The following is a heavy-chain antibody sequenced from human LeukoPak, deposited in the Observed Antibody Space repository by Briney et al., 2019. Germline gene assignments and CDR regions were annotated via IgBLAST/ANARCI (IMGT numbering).Heavy chain of an antibody. CDR3: AKRRGLELLYYYYMDV. V-gene: IGHV3-23*01. CDR2: ISGSGGST. Sequence: LAGGSLRLSCAASGFTFSSYGMSWVRQAPGKGLEWVSAISGSGGSTYYADSVKGRFTISRDNSKNTLFLQMNSLRAEDTAVYYCAKRRGLELLYYYYMDVWGKGTTVTVSS. J-gene: IGHJ6*03. CDR1: GFTFSSYG. D-gene: IGHD1-7*01.